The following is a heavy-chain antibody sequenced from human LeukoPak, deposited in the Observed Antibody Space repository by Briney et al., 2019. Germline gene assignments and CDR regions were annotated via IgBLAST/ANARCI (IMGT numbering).Heavy chain of an antibody. Sequence: ASVKVSCKASGYTFTSYYMHWVRQAPGQGLEWMGIINPSGGSTSYAQKFQGRVTMTRDMSTSTVYMELSSLRSEDTAVYYCARELRYFDWLLSYMDVWGKGTTVTVSS. CDR1: GYTFTSYY. CDR3: ARELRYFDWLLSYMDV. CDR2: INPSGGST. D-gene: IGHD3-9*01. J-gene: IGHJ6*03. V-gene: IGHV1-46*01.